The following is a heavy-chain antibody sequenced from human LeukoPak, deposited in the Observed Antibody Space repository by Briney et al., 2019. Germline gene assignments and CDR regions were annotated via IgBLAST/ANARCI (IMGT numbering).Heavy chain of an antibody. D-gene: IGHD2-21*02. J-gene: IGHJ6*03. CDR3: ARVPVVTARNYYYYYMDV. CDR2: TYYSGST. CDR1: GGSISNYY. Sequence: PSETLSLTCTVSGGSISNYYWSWIRQPPGKGLEWIGYTYYSGSTNYNPSLKSRVTISVDTSKNQFSLKLSSVTAADTAVYYCARVPVVTARNYYYYYMDVWGKGTTVTVSS. V-gene: IGHV4-59*13.